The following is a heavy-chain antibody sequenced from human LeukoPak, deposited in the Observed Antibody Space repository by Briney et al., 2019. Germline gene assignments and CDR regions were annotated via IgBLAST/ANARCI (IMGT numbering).Heavy chain of an antibody. J-gene: IGHJ4*02. Sequence: GGSLRLSCAASGFTFSSYAMHWVRQAPGKGLEWVAVISYDGSNKYYADPVKGRFTISRDNSKNTLYLQMNSLRAEDTAVYYCARDLSEDIVVVPAAMCLDYWGQGTLVTVSS. CDR3: ARDLSEDIVVVPAAMCLDY. CDR2: ISYDGSNK. D-gene: IGHD2-2*01. CDR1: GFTFSSYA. V-gene: IGHV3-30-3*01.